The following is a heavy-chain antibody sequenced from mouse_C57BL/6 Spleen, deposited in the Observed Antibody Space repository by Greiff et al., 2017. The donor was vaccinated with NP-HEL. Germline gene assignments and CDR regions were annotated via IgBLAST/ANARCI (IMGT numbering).Heavy chain of an antibody. D-gene: IGHD2-1*01. CDR1: GYTFTDYY. CDR3: ARRGGNYFFYWYFDV. CDR2: INPNNGGT. V-gene: IGHV1-26*01. J-gene: IGHJ1*03. Sequence: EVQLQQSGPELVKPGASVKISCKASGYTFTDYYMNWVKQSHGKSLEWIGDINPNNGGTSYNQKFKGKATLTVDKSSSTAYMELRSLTSEDSAVYYCARRGGNYFFYWYFDVWGTGTTVTVSS.